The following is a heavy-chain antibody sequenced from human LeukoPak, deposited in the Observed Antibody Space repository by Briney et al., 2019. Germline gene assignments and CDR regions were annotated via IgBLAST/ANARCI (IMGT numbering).Heavy chain of an antibody. CDR3: ARGRKEWLLSLPNWFDP. Sequence: SETLSLTCAVYGGSFSGYYWSWIRQPPGKGLEWIGEINHSGSTNYNPSLKSRVTISADTSKNQFSLKLSSVTAADTAVYYCARGRKEWLLSLPNWFDPWGQGTLVTVSS. V-gene: IGHV4-34*01. CDR2: INHSGST. CDR1: GGSFSGYY. D-gene: IGHD3-3*01. J-gene: IGHJ5*02.